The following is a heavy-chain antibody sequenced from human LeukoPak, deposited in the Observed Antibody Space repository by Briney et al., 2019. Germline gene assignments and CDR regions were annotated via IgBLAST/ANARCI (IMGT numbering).Heavy chain of an antibody. J-gene: IGHJ4*02. CDR2: INPNSGGT. Sequence: ASVKVSCKASGYTFSVSDYYMEWVRQAPGQGLEWMGWINPNSGGTNYAQKFQGRVTMTRDTSISTAYMELSRLRSDDTAVYYCAITPPITMKNIWPFDYWGQGTLVTVSS. D-gene: IGHD3-22*01. V-gene: IGHV1-2*02. CDR1: GYTFSVSDYY. CDR3: AITPPITMKNIWPFDY.